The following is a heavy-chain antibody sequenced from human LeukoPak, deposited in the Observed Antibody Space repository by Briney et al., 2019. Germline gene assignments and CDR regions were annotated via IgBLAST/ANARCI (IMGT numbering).Heavy chain of an antibody. CDR3: TRDSGSGSYRFDY. CDR2: IRTKTYGGTT. J-gene: IGHJ4*02. Sequence: GGSLRLSCAASGFTFSSYGMLWVRQAPGKGLEWVGFIRTKTYGGTTEYAASVKGRLTISRDDSESIAYLQMNSLQPGDTAVYYCTRDSGSGSYRFDYWGQGTLVTVSS. V-gene: IGHV3-49*04. D-gene: IGHD3-10*01. CDR1: GFTFSSYG.